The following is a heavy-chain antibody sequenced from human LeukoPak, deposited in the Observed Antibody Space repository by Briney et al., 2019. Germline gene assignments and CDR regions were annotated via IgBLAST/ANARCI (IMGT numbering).Heavy chain of an antibody. Sequence: SVKVSCKASGGTFSSYAISWVRQAPGQGLEWMGRIIPILGIANYAQKFQGRVTITADKSTSTAYMELSSLRSEDTAVYCYARGVAAAKTYYFDYWGQGTLVTVSS. V-gene: IGHV1-69*04. D-gene: IGHD6-13*01. J-gene: IGHJ4*02. CDR2: IIPILGIA. CDR1: GGTFSSYA. CDR3: ARGVAAAKTYYFDY.